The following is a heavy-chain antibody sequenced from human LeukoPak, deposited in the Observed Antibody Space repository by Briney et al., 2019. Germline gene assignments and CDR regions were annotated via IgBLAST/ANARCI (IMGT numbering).Heavy chain of an antibody. V-gene: IGHV3-53*01. D-gene: IGHD6-13*01. Sequence: GGSLRLSCVASGFTVSSNYMSWVRQAPGKGLEWVSVIYSGGSTYYADSVKGRFTISRDNSKNTLYLQMNSLRAEDTAVYYCARDLAAAGTDAFDIWGQGTMVTVSS. CDR2: IYSGGST. J-gene: IGHJ3*02. CDR3: ARDLAAAGTDAFDI. CDR1: GFTVSSNY.